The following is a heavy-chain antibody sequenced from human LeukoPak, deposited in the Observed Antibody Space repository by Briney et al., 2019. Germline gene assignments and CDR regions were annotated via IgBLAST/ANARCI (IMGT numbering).Heavy chain of an antibody. CDR2: ITGDGGAT. CDR3: AKGHFGAGHY. D-gene: IGHD3-3*01. J-gene: IGHJ4*02. Sequence: GGSLRLSCAASGFTFGDYDMHWFRQPPERGLQWVSLITGDGGATSYAGSAEGRFTFSRDNSKNSLYLHMNSLTTEDTALYYCAKGHFGAGHYWGQGTLVTVSS. CDR1: GFTFGDYD. V-gene: IGHV3-43*02.